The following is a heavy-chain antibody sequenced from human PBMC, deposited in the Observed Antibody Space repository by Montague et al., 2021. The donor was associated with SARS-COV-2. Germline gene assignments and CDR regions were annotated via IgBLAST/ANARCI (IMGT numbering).Heavy chain of an antibody. CDR3: AKVGDIMAGYSLVNLDN. D-gene: IGHD3-9*01. J-gene: IGHJ4*02. Sequence: SLRLSCAASGFTFSGSPMSWVRQAPGKGLEWVSVIHSGGRSSYYGKSVEGRFTVSRDNSKNTVYLQMNNLRAEDTAVYYCAKVGDIMAGYSLVNLDNWGQGTLVIVSS. V-gene: IGHV3-23*03. CDR2: IHSGGRSS. CDR1: GFTFSGSP.